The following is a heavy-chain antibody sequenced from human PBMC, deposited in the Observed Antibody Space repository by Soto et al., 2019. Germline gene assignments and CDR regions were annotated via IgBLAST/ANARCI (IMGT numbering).Heavy chain of an antibody. V-gene: IGHV5-51*01. J-gene: IGHJ4*02. Sequence: GESLKISCKGSGYSFTNYWVGWVRQMPGKGLEWMGIINPSDSDIRYSPSFQGQVTISADKSISSAYLQWSSLKASDTAMYYCARFEYYYDSSGIDRSLDYWGQGTQVTVAS. CDR3: ARFEYYYDSSGIDRSLDY. CDR2: INPSDSDI. CDR1: GYSFTNYW. D-gene: IGHD3-22*01.